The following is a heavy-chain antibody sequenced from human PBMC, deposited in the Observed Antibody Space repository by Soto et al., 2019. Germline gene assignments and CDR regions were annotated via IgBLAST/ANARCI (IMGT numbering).Heavy chain of an antibody. CDR1: GYTFTSYD. J-gene: IGHJ5*02. CDR2: MNPNSGNT. Sequence: QVQLVQSGAEVKKPGASVKVSCKASGYTFTSYDINWVRQATGQGLEWMGWMNPNSGNTVYAQHFQGRVTMTRSTSLTTAYMELSSLRSEDTAGYYCAREVRGWFDPWGQGTLVTVSS. CDR3: AREVRGWFDP. V-gene: IGHV1-8*01.